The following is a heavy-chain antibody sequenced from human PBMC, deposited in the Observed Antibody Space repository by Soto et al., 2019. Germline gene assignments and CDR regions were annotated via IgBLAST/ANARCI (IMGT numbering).Heavy chain of an antibody. CDR1: GFMFSAYT. J-gene: IGHJ1*01. Sequence: GGSLRLSCAASGFMFSAYTMNWVRQAPGKGLEWLSSISDDSSYIDYADSLRGRFTVSRDNARNSHYLQIDSLGAADTAIYYGDTPYYFNHWGPGTLVTVSS. CDR3: DTPYYFNH. CDR2: ISDDSSYI. V-gene: IGHV3-21*06. D-gene: IGHD2-15*01.